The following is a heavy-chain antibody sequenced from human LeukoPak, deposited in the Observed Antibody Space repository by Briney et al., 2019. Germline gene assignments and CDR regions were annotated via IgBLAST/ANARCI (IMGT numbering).Heavy chain of an antibody. V-gene: IGHV4-38-2*02. J-gene: IGHJ4*02. CDR3: ARDKYYYDSSGSIRFDY. CDR2: IYHSGST. CDR1: GYSISRGYY. Sequence: SETLSLTCTVSGYSISRGYYWGWIRQPPGKGLEWIGSIYHSGSTYYNPSLKSRVTISVDTSKNQFSLKLSSVTAADTAVYYCARDKYYYDSSGSIRFDYWGQGTLVTVSS. D-gene: IGHD3-22*01.